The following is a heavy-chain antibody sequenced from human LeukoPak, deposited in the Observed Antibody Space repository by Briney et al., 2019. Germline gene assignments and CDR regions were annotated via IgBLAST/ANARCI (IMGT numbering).Heavy chain of an antibody. V-gene: IGHV4-59*01. CDR1: GGAISSYY. CDR3: ARGYSSGWYGELYY. CDR2: LYYSGST. Sequence: SETLSLTCTVSGGAISSYYWSWIRQPPGKGLEWIGYLYYSGSTNYNPSLKSRVTISVDTSKNQFSLKLTSVTAADTAVYYCARGYSSGWYGELYYWGQGTLVTVSS. D-gene: IGHD6-19*01. J-gene: IGHJ4*02.